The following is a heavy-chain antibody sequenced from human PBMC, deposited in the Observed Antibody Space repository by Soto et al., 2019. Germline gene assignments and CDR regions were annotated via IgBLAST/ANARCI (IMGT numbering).Heavy chain of an antibody. J-gene: IGHJ4*02. CDR3: ARDLPSPRMTTVTYFDY. D-gene: IGHD4-4*01. CDR2: ISAYNGNT. CDR1: GCTFTSYG. Sequence: ASVKVSCKASGCTFTSYGISWVRQAPGQGLEWMGWISAYNGNTNYAQKLQGRVTMTTDTSTSTAYMELRSLRSDDTAVYYCARDLPSPRMTTVTYFDYWGQGTLVTVSS. V-gene: IGHV1-18*01.